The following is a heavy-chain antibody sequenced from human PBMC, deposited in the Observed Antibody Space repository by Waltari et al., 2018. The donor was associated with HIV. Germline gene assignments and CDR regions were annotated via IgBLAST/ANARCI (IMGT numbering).Heavy chain of an antibody. V-gene: IGHV1-2*02. CDR3: SRGGTILTGYYPSGVS. CDR2: MNPNSGGT. D-gene: IGHD3-9*01. Sequence: QVQLVQTGAEVKKPGASVQVSCKASGYTFSHYYKHLVRQAPGQGPEWMGWMNPNSGGTNYPQKFKGRVTMTRDTSIKKAYLQLSGLTSDDTALYWCSRGGTILTGYYPSGVSWGQGTPVTVSS. CDR1: GYTFSHYY. J-gene: IGHJ5*02.